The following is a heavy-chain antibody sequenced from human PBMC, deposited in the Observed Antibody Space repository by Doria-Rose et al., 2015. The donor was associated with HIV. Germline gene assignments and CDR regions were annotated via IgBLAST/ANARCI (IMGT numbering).Heavy chain of an antibody. J-gene: IGHJ4*02. CDR3: ARIKSSRWYHKYYFDF. D-gene: IGHD6-13*01. V-gene: IGHV2-26*01. CDR1: GVSLSSPGMG. Sequence: ETGPVLVKPTETLTLTCTVSGVSLSSPGMGVSWIRQPPGKALEWPANTFSDDERSYKTSLKSRLTISRGTSKSQVVLIMTDMDPVDTATYYCARIKSSRWYHKYYFDFWGQGTLVIVSA. CDR2: TFSDDER.